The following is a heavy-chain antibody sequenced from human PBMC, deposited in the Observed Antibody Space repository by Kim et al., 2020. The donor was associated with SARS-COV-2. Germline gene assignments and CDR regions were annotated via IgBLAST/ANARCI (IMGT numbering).Heavy chain of an antibody. J-gene: IGHJ3*02. D-gene: IGHD6-13*01. V-gene: IGHV4-34*01. CDR1: GGSFSGYY. CDR3: ARGVAAAGADGAFDI. CDR2: INHSGST. Sequence: SETLSLTCAVYGGSFSGYYWSWIRQPPGKGLEWIGEINHSGSTNYNPSLKSRVTISVDTSKNQFSLKLSSVTAADTAVYYCARGVAAAGADGAFDIWGQGTMVTVSS.